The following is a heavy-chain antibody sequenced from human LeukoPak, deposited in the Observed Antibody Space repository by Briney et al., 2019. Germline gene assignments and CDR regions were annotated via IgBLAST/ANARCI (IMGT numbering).Heavy chain of an antibody. V-gene: IGHV1-69*06. CDR2: IIPIFGTA. CDR1: GGTFINYA. Sequence: SVTVSFKASGGTFINYAISWVRQAPGQGLEWMGGIIPIFGTANYAQKFQGRVTITADKSTSTAYMELSSLRSEDTAVYYCARDFGSRDTDYWGQGTLVTVSS. J-gene: IGHJ4*02. CDR3: ARDFGSRDTDY. D-gene: IGHD6-13*01.